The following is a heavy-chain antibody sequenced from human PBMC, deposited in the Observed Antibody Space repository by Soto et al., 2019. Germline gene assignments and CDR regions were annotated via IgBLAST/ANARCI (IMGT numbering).Heavy chain of an antibody. D-gene: IGHD3-10*01. J-gene: IGHJ4*02. V-gene: IGHV4-31*03. CDR2: IYYSGST. Sequence: TLSLTCTLSGTSISRGRYYWSWIRHQPGKGLGGMGYIYYSGSTYYNPSLTCRVTIAVDTAKNEFSVKRISVTAADTSVYDCARGLVGPSPFFDYWGQGNLVTVSS. CDR3: ARGLVGPSPFFDY. CDR1: GTSISRGRYY.